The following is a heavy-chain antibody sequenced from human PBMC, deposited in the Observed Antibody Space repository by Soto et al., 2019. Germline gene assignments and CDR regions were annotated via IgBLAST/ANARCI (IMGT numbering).Heavy chain of an antibody. D-gene: IGHD4-4*01. Sequence: PSETLSLTCTVSGGSMSSSNYYWGWIRQPPGKGLEWIGSIHYSGSTYYNPSLKSRVTISVDTSKNQFSLKLSSVTAADTAVYYCARHPSNFWFDPWGQGTLVTVSS. CDR3: ARHPSNFWFDP. J-gene: IGHJ5*02. CDR2: IHYSGST. CDR1: GGSMSSSNYY. V-gene: IGHV4-39*01.